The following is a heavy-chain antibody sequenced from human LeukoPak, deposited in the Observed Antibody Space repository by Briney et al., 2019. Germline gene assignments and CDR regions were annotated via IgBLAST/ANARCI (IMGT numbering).Heavy chain of an antibody. J-gene: IGHJ4*02. CDR3: ARVAIAATGTSPDY. Sequence: GGSLRLSCAASGFTFSSYWMHWVRQAPGKGLVWVSRINIAGSSTSYADSVKGRFTISGDNAKNTLYLQMNSLRVEDTAVYYCARVAIAATGTSPDYWGQGTLVTVSA. CDR1: GFTFSSYW. V-gene: IGHV3-74*01. CDR2: INIAGSST. D-gene: IGHD6-13*01.